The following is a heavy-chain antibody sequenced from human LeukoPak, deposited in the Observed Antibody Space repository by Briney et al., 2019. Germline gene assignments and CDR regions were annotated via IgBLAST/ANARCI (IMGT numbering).Heavy chain of an antibody. D-gene: IGHD5-18*01. CDR2: IYPDDSDT. CDR1: GYSFTNYW. V-gene: IGHV5-51*01. Sequence: GESLKISCKGSGYSFTNYWIGWVRQMPGKGLEWMGIIYPDDSDTRYSPSFQGQVTISADKSISTAYLQWSSLKASDTAMYYCARTVDTAMVTFDYWGQGTLVTVSS. CDR3: ARTVDTAMVTFDY. J-gene: IGHJ4*02.